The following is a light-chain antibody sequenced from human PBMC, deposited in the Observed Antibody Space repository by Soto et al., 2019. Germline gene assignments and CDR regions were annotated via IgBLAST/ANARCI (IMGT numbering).Light chain of an antibody. Sequence: DIQMTQSPCTLSASIGDTVIITCRASQSINSWFAWYQQKPGKAPKLLIYNASSLESGVPSRFSGSKSGTEFTLTISSLQPDDFAIFYCQQYGSFPYTFGQGTKLEIK. CDR3: QQYGSFPYT. CDR1: QSINSW. J-gene: IGKJ2*01. V-gene: IGKV1-5*03. CDR2: NAS.